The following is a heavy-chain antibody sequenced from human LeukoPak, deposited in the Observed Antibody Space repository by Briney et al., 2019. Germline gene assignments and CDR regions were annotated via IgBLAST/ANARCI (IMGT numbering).Heavy chain of an antibody. CDR3: ARDWNGSGTAFDH. V-gene: IGHV3-53*01. J-gene: IGHJ4*02. Sequence: PGGSLRLSCAASGFTVSSNYMSWVRQAPGKGLEWVSVIYSGGSTYYADSVKGRFTISRDNSKNTLYLQMNSLRAEDTAVYYCARDWNGSGTAFDHWGQGTLVTVSS. CDR1: GFTVSSNY. CDR2: IYSGGST. D-gene: IGHD1-1*01.